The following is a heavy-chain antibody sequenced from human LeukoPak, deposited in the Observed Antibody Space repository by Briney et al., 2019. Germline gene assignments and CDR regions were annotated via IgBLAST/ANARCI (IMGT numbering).Heavy chain of an antibody. Sequence: GGALRLSCVPSGFTFRGYSINSVRRALGKGRGWVSSISSSSSYIYYADSVKGRFTISRDNAKNSLYLQMNSLRAEDTAVYYCARDLDSGYDLYFDYWGQGTLVTVSS. CDR1: GFTFRGYS. CDR2: ISSSSSYI. D-gene: IGHD5-12*01. J-gene: IGHJ4*02. CDR3: ARDLDSGYDLYFDY. V-gene: IGHV3-21*01.